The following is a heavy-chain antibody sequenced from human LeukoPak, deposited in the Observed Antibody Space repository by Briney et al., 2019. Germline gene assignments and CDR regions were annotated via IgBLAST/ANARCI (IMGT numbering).Heavy chain of an antibody. D-gene: IGHD2-21*02. CDR3: ARTAHPGLTNRFDP. CDR1: GGSISSGGYY. J-gene: IGHJ5*02. CDR2: IYYSGGT. Sequence: PSETLSLTCTVSGGSISSGGYYWSWIRQHPGKGLEWIGYIYYSGGTYYNPSLMSRVTISVDTSKNQFSLKLSSVTAADTAVYYCARTAHPGLTNRFDPWGQGTLVTVSS. V-gene: IGHV4-31*03.